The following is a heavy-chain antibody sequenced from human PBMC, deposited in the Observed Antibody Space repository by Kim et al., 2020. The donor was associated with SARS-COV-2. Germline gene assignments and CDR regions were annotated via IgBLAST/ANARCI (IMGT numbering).Heavy chain of an antibody. V-gene: IGHV1-18*04. D-gene: IGHD2-2*02. CDR3: ARDHMGCSSTSCYTGPSMDV. CDR1: GYTFTSYG. Sequence: ASVKVSCKASGYTFTSYGISWVRQAPGQGLEWMGWISAYNGNTNYAQKLQGRVTMTTDTSTSTAYMELRSLRSDDTAVYYCARDHMGCSSTSCYTGPSMDVWGQGTTVTVSS. CDR2: ISAYNGNT. J-gene: IGHJ6*02.